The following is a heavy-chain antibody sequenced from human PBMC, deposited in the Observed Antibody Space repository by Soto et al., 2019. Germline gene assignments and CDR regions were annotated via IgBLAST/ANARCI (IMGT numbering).Heavy chain of an antibody. CDR1: GGSISSSSYY. CDR2: IYYSGST. Sequence: SETLSLTCTVSGGSISSSSYYWGWIRQPPGKGLEWIGSIYYSGSTYYNPSLKSRVTISVDTSKNQFSLKLSSVTAADTAVYYCARQGVVPYYYDSSGMLDFDYWGQGTLVTVSS. J-gene: IGHJ4*02. CDR3: ARQGVVPYYYDSSGMLDFDY. D-gene: IGHD3-22*01. V-gene: IGHV4-39*01.